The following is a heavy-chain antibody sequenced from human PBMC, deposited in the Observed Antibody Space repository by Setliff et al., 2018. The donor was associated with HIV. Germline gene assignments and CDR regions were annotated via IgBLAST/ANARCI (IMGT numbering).Heavy chain of an antibody. D-gene: IGHD6-25*01. V-gene: IGHV4-31*01. J-gene: IGHJ6*03. CDR2: IYYTGGT. Sequence: SETLSLTCTVSGGSISSGVFYWTWIRQHPGKGLEWIGYIYYTGGTYYKPSLRSPVTMSVDTSKNQFSLKLSSVTAADTAVYYCARDRGIAALSYYYYYMDVWGKGTTVTVSS. CDR3: ARDRGIAALSYYYYYMDV. CDR1: GGSISSGVFY.